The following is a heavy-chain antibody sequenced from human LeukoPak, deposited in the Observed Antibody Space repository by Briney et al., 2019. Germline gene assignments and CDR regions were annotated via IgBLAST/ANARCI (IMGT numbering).Heavy chain of an antibody. V-gene: IGHV4-59*01. J-gene: IGHJ6*03. CDR1: GGSISSYY. CDR2: IYYSGST. D-gene: IGHD2-2*01. CDR3: ARHHCSSASCYPAGFYYYMDV. Sequence: SETLSLTCTVPGGSISSYYWSWIRQPPGKGLEWMGYIYYSGSTNYNPSLKSRVTISVDTSKNQFSLKLNSVTAADTAVFYCARHHCSSASCYPAGFYYYMDVWGKGTTVTISS.